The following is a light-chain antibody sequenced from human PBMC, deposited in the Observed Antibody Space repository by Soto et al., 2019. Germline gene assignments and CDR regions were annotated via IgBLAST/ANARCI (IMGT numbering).Light chain of an antibody. J-gene: IGKJ4*01. CDR2: DAS. CDR1: QSLSSY. V-gene: IGKV3-11*01. CDR3: QQRSDWPLT. Sequence: EIVVTQSPAALSLSPGERATLSCRASQSLSSYLAWYQQKPGQAPRLLIYDASNRATGIPARFSGSGSGTDFTLTISSLEPEDFAVYYCQQRSDWPLTFGGGTKVEIK.